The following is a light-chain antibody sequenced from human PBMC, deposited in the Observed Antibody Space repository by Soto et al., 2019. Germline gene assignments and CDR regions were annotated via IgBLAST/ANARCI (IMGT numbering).Light chain of an antibody. V-gene: IGLV2-14*03. CDR2: DIR. CDR3: SSYTSSSTRV. CDR1: SSDVGGYKY. Sequence: QSALTQPASVSGSPGQSITISCTGTSSDVGGYKYVSWYQQHPGKAPKLMIYDIRNRPSGVSNRFSGSKSGNTASLTISGFQAEDEADYYCSSYTSSSTRVFGTGTKLTVL. J-gene: IGLJ1*01.